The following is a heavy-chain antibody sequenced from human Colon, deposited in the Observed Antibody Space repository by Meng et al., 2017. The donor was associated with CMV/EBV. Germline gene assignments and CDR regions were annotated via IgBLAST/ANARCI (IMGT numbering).Heavy chain of an antibody. V-gene: IGHV3-43D*03. CDR3: ARDGVVVLGATRD. Sequence: GESLKISCAASGFSLGDYAMHWVRQAPGKSLEWVSVIAWDGDTFYYADSVKGRFTISRDNAKNSLYLQMNSLRAEDTAIYYCARDGVVVLGATRDWGQGTLVTVSS. J-gene: IGHJ4*02. CDR1: GFSLGDYA. D-gene: IGHD2-15*01. CDR2: IAWDGDTF.